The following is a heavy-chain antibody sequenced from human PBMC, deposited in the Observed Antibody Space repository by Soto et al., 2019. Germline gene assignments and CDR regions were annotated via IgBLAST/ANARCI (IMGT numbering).Heavy chain of an antibody. CDR2: INHSGST. J-gene: IGHJ5*02. V-gene: IGHV4-34*01. CDR1: GGSFSGYY. Sequence: SETLSLTCAVYGGSFSGYYWSWIRQPPGKGLEWIGEINHSGSTNYNPSLKSRVTISVDTSKNQFSLKLSSVTAADTAVYYRARGQLSYYDFWSGYRNWFDPWGQGTLVTVSS. CDR3: ARGQLSYYDFWSGYRNWFDP. D-gene: IGHD3-3*01.